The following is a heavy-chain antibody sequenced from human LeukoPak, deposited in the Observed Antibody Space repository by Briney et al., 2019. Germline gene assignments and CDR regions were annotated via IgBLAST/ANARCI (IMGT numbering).Heavy chain of an antibody. J-gene: IGHJ4*02. D-gene: IGHD3-22*01. CDR2: INWNGVST. V-gene: IGHV3-20*04. CDR1: GFKFDDYG. CDR3: ARRTYYSDDSAYYGGGYFDY. Sequence: GGSLRLSCAASGFKFDDYGMNWVRQVPGKGLEWVSGINWNGVSTGYVDSVRGRFTISRDSAKNSLYLQMNSLRVEDTALYYCARRTYYSDDSAYYGGGYFDYWGQGILVSVSS.